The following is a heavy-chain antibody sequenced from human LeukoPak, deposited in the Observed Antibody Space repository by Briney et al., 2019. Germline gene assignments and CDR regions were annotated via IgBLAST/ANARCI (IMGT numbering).Heavy chain of an antibody. CDR2: IYSSGST. V-gene: IGHV3-53*01. J-gene: IGHJ4*02. CDR3: ARGLESCSSGSCFKD. CDR1: GFIVSSNY. D-gene: IGHD2-15*01. Sequence: PGGSLRLSCAASGFIVSSNYMSWVRQAPGKGLEWVSLIYSSGSTYYTASVKGRFTISRDHSKNTPYLQMNSLRAEDAALYYCARGLESCSSGSCFKDWGQGTLVTVSS.